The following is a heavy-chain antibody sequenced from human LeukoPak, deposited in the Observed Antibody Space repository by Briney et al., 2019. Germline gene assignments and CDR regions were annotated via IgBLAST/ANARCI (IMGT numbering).Heavy chain of an antibody. CDR1: GGSFSGYY. V-gene: IGHV4-34*01. J-gene: IGHJ3*02. CDR3: ARHESSADLRLDYDFWSGPRVAFDI. Sequence: SETLSLTCAVYGGSFSGYYWSWIRQPPGKGLEWIGEINHSGSTNYNPSLKSRVTISVDTSKNQFSLKLSSVTAADTAVYYCARHESSADLRLDYDFWSGPRVAFDIWGQGTMVTVSS. CDR2: INHSGST. D-gene: IGHD3-3*01.